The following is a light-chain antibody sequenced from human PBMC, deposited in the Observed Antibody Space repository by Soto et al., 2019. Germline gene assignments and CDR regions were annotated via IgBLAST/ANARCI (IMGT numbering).Light chain of an antibody. Sequence: EIVLTQSPGTLSLPPGERATLSCRARQSVSSSYLAWYQQKPGQAPRLLIYGASSRATGVPDRFSGSGSGTDFTLTISRLEPEDFAVYYCQQYGSSPPVTFGGGTRVEIK. CDR2: GAS. CDR1: QSVSSSY. CDR3: QQYGSSPPVT. V-gene: IGKV3-20*01. J-gene: IGKJ4*01.